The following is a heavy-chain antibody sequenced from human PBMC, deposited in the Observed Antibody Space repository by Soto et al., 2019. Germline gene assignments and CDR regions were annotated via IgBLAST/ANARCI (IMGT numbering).Heavy chain of an antibody. CDR1: GFTFSNAW. J-gene: IGHJ4*02. CDR3: TTESSPYSGYDYPSDY. CDR2: IKSKTDGGTT. V-gene: IGHV3-15*01. Sequence: EVQLVESGGGLVKPGGSLRLSCAASGFTFSNAWMSWVRQAPGKGLEWVGRIKSKTDGGTTDYAAPVKGRFTISRDDSNNPLYLQMNSLKTEDTAVYYCTTESSPYSGYDYPSDYWGQGTLVTVSS. D-gene: IGHD5-12*01.